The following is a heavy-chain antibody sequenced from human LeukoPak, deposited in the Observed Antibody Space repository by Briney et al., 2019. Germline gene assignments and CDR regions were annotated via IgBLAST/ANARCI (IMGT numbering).Heavy chain of an antibody. D-gene: IGHD2-8*01. CDR1: GFTFSSYW. Sequence: GGSLRLSCAASGFTFSSYWMSWVRQAPGKGLEWVANIKQDGSGKYYVDSVKGRFTISRDNAKNSLYLQMNSLRAEDTAVYYCARDLRGMVAELDYWGQGTLVTVSS. CDR3: ARDLRGMVAELDY. V-gene: IGHV3-7*01. J-gene: IGHJ4*02. CDR2: IKQDGSGK.